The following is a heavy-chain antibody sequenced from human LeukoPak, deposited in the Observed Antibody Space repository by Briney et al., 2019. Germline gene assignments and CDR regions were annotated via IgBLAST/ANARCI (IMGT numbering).Heavy chain of an antibody. Sequence: SETLSLTCTVSGGSISSHYWSWLRQPPGKGLECIGYIYYSGSTNYNPSLKSRVTISVDASKNQFSLKLSSVTAADTAVYYCEVTYGRGALDIWGQGTLVSVSS. D-gene: IGHD3-10*01. CDR2: IYYSGST. J-gene: IGHJ3*02. CDR1: GGSISSHY. CDR3: EVTYGRGALDI. V-gene: IGHV4-59*08.